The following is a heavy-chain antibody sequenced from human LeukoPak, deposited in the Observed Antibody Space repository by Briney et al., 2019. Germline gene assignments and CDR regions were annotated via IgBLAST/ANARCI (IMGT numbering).Heavy chain of an antibody. D-gene: IGHD6-19*01. V-gene: IGHV1-3*01. CDR3: ARDLLGRSGWSKDL. CDR2: IDAFTFNT. J-gene: IGHJ4*02. Sequence: VKVSCKASGYSFTSYAMQWVRQAPGQRGEGMGWIDAFTFNTKYSQQFHGRVTIPRVTSASTAYMDLSSLRSEHTAVYYCARDLLGRSGWSKDLWGQGTLVTVSS. CDR1: GYSFTSYA.